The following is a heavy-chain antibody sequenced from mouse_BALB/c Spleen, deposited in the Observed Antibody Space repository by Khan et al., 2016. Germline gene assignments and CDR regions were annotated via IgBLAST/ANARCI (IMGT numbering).Heavy chain of an antibody. CDR3: ARITSCAMDY. D-gene: IGHD1-3*01. Sequence: EVELVESGGGLVQPGGSRKLSCAASGFTFSVFGIHWVRQAPEKGLEWVAYISGGSSTIYYEDTVKGRFTISRDNPKNTLFLQMTSLNSEDTAIYYCARITSCAMDYWGQGTSVTVSS. V-gene: IGHV5-17*02. J-gene: IGHJ4*01. CDR1: GFTFSVFG. CDR2: ISGGSSTI.